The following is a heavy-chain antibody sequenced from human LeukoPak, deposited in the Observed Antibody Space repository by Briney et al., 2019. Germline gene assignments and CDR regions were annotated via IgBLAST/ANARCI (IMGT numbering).Heavy chain of an antibody. D-gene: IGHD2-2*02. Sequence: GGSLRLSCAASGFTFSDYLMSWVRQAPGKGLEWVANIRKDGSEKYYLDSLKGRFTISRDNAKNSLYLQMNSLRAEDTAVYYCAKLVVVVPAAIGGRYFDYWGQGTLVTVSS. CDR1: GFTFSDYL. V-gene: IGHV3-7*01. CDR2: IRKDGSEK. CDR3: AKLVVVVPAAIGGRYFDY. J-gene: IGHJ4*02.